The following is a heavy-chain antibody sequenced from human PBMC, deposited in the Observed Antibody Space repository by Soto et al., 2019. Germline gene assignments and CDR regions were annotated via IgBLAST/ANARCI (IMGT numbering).Heavy chain of an antibody. J-gene: IGHJ4*02. D-gene: IGHD2-8*02. V-gene: IGHV4-34*01. Sequence: PSETLSLTCAVYGGSFSGYYWSWIRQPPGKGLEWIGEINHSGSTNYNPSLKSRVTISVDTSKNQFSLKLSSVTAADTAVYYCASITGVDYWGQGTRVTVSS. CDR2: INHSGST. CDR3: ASITGVDY. CDR1: GGSFSGYY.